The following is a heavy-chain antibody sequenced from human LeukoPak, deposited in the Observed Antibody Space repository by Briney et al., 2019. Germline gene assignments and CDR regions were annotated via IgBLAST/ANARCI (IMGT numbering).Heavy chain of an antibody. CDR3: AKGTGSYIHDAFDI. CDR2: ISWNSGSI. V-gene: IGHV3-9*01. J-gene: IGHJ3*02. D-gene: IGHD3-10*01. Sequence: PGGSLRLSCAASGFTFDDYAMHWVRQAPGKGLEWVSGISWNSGSIGYADSVKGRFTISRDNAKNSLCLQMNSPRAEDTALYYCAKGTGSYIHDAFDIWGQGTMVTVSS. CDR1: GFTFDDYA.